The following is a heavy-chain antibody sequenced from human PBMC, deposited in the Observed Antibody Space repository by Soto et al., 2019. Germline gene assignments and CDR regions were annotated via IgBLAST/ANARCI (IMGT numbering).Heavy chain of an antibody. J-gene: IGHJ4*02. V-gene: IGHV4-59*08. CDR2: IYYSGST. D-gene: IGHD3-10*01. CDR1: GGSISSYY. Sequence: SETLSLTCTVSGGSISSYYWSWIRQPPGKGLEWIGYIYYSGSTNYNPSLKSRVTISVDTSKNQFSLKLSSVTAADTAVYYCAIFDDYYGSGSYYADYWGQGTLVTVSS. CDR3: AIFDDYYGSGSYYADY.